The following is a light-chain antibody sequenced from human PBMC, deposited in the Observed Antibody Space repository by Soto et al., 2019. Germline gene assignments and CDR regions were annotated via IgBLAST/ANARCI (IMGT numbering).Light chain of an antibody. Sequence: QSALTQPPSASGSPGQSVTISCTGTSSDVGGYNYVSWYQQHPGKAPKFMIYEVSKRPSGVPDRFSGSKSGNTASLTVSGLQADDEAYYYCSSYAGSNNPVIFGGGTQLTVL. CDR1: SSDVGGYNY. V-gene: IGLV2-8*01. CDR2: EVS. J-gene: IGLJ2*01. CDR3: SSYAGSNNPVI.